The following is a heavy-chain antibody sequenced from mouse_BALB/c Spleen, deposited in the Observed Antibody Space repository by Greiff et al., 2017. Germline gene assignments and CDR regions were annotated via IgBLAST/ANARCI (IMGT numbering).Heavy chain of an antibody. CDR1: GFTFSSYA. Sequence: EVQRVESGGGLVKPGGSLKLSCAASGFTFSSYAMSWVRQTPEKRLEWVASISSGGSTYYPDSVKGRFTISRDNARNILYLQMSSLRSEDTAMYYCARGTDYYGSSYVFDYWGQGTTLTVSS. CDR2: ISSGGST. D-gene: IGHD1-1*01. V-gene: IGHV5-6-5*01. CDR3: ARGTDYYGSSYVFDY. J-gene: IGHJ2*01.